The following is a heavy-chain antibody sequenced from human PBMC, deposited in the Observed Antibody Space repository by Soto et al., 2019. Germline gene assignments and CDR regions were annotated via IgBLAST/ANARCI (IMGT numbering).Heavy chain of an antibody. Sequence: QITLKESGPTLVKPTQTLTLTCTFSGFSLSTSGVGVGWIRQPPGKALEWLALIYWDDDKRYSPSLKSRLTITKDPSKNQVVLTMTNMDPVDTATSYCARGPYYIDVWGKGTTVKVSS. J-gene: IGHJ6*03. CDR3: ARGPYYIDV. CDR1: GFSLSTSGVG. V-gene: IGHV2-5*02. CDR2: IYWDDDK.